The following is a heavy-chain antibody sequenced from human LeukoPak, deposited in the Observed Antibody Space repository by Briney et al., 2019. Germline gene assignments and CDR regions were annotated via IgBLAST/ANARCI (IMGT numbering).Heavy chain of an antibody. Sequence: SETLSLICTVSGDSISSSSNYWGWIRQPPGEGLEWIGSIYYSGSTYYNPSLKSRVTVSVDTSKNQFSLKLSSVTAADTAVYYCARVEQLVRNYYFDYWGQGTLVTVSS. J-gene: IGHJ4*02. CDR2: IYYSGST. V-gene: IGHV4-39*07. CDR1: GDSISSSSNY. CDR3: ARVEQLVRNYYFDY. D-gene: IGHD6-6*01.